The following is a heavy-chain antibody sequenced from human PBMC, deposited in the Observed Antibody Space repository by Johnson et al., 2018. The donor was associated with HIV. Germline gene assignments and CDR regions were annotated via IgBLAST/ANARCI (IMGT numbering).Heavy chain of an antibody. CDR3: TTDWGLWFGELLHDAFDI. D-gene: IGHD3-10*01. J-gene: IGHJ3*02. Sequence: VQLVESGGGVVQPGRSLSLSCAASGFTFSSYAMNWVRQAPGKGLEWVAFIRYDGSNKYYADSVKGRFTISRDNSKNTLYLQMNSLKTEDTAVYYCTTDWGLWFGELLHDAFDIWGQGTMVTVSS. CDR2: IRYDGSNK. V-gene: IGHV3-33*08. CDR1: GFTFSSYA.